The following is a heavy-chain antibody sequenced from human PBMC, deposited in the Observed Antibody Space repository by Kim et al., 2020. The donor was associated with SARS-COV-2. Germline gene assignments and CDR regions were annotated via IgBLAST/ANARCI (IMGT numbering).Heavy chain of an antibody. V-gene: IGHV3-23*01. D-gene: IGHD2-15*01. Sequence: YYADSVKGRFTISRDNSKNTLYLQMNSLRAEDTAVYYCAKALRGYDYGDYWGQGTLVTVSS. J-gene: IGHJ4*02. CDR3: AKALRGYDYGDY.